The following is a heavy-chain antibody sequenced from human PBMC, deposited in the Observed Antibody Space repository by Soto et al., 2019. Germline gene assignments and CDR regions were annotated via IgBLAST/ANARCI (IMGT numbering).Heavy chain of an antibody. CDR3: ARGREYSSSFGYYYYGMDV. J-gene: IGHJ6*02. CDR1: GGSFSGYY. CDR2: INNSGST. D-gene: IGHD6-6*01. V-gene: IGHV4-34*01. Sequence: SETLSLTCAVYGGSFSGYYWSWIRQPPGKGLEWIGEINNSGSTNYNPSLKSRVTISVDTSKNQFSLKLSSVTAADTAVYYCARGREYSSSFGYYYYGMDVWGQGTTVTVSS.